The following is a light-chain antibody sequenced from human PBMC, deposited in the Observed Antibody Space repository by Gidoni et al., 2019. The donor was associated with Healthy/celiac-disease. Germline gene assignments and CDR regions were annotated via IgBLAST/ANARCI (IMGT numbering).Light chain of an antibody. CDR2: AAS. J-gene: IGKJ1*01. V-gene: IGKV1-39*01. CDR1: QSISSY. CDR3: QQNYSTPGT. Sequence: IQMTQSPSSLSASIGDRVTITCRMSQSISSYLDWYQQKPGKAPKLLIYAASSLQSGVPSRFSGSGSGTDFTLTISSLQSEDFATYYCQQNYSTPGTFGQGTKVEIK.